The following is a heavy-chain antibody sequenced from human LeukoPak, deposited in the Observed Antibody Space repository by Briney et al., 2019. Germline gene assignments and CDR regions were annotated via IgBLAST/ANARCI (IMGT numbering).Heavy chain of an antibody. D-gene: IGHD5-24*01. CDR3: AREDGH. CDR2: IYYSGST. Sequence: NTSATLSLTCAVSGGSLSGYYWSWIRQPPVKGLEWIGYIYYSGSTNYNPSLKSRVTISVDTSKNQFSLKLSSVTAADTAVYYCAREDGHWGQGTLVTVSS. J-gene: IGHJ4*02. CDR1: GGSLSGYY. V-gene: IGHV4-59*01.